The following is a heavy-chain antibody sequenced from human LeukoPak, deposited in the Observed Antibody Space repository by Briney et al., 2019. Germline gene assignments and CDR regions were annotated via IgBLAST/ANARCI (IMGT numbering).Heavy chain of an antibody. J-gene: IGHJ3*02. CDR2: IYTSGST. CDR3: ARDRGSGSYFVREIAFDI. CDR1: GGSISSYY. Sequence: SETLSLTCTVSGGSISSYYWSWIRQPAGKGLEWIGRIYTSGSTNYNPSLKSRVTMSVDTSKNQFSLKLSSVTAADTAVYYCARDRGSGSYFVREIAFDIWGQGTMVTVSS. D-gene: IGHD3-10*01. V-gene: IGHV4-4*07.